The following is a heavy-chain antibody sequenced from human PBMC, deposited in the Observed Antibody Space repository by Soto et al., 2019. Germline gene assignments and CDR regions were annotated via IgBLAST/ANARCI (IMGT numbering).Heavy chain of an antibody. CDR1: GGSISSGGYY. CDR3: ARGRAYSGYDSGNYFDY. J-gene: IGHJ4*02. D-gene: IGHD5-12*01. Sequence: SETLSLTCTVSGGSISSGGYYWSWIRQYPGKGQERIGYIYYSGSTYYDPSLKSRVSISVDTSKSQFSLELSSVTAADTAVYYCARGRAYSGYDSGNYFDYWGQGTLVTVS. V-gene: IGHV4-31*03. CDR2: IYYSGST.